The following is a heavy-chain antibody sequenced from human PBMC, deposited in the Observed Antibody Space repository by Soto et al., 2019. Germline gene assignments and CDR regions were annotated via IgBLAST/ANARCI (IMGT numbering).Heavy chain of an antibody. Sequence: ASVKVSCKASGYTFTSYGIRWVRQAPGQGLDWMGWISAYNGNTNYAQKLQGRVTLTRDTSASTVYMEVSSLTSEDTAMYYCARSSGGNFGIIIEGTNWFAPWGQGTLVTVSS. D-gene: IGHD1-26*01. J-gene: IGHJ5*02. CDR1: GYTFTSYG. CDR3: ARSSGGNFGIIIEGTNWFAP. CDR2: ISAYNGNT. V-gene: IGHV1-18*01.